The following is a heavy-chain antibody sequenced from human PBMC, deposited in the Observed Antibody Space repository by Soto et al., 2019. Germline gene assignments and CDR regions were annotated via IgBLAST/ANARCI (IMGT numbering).Heavy chain of an antibody. CDR2: IYYSGST. CDR3: ARRGKRGYYDSSGYYLDY. J-gene: IGHJ4*02. D-gene: IGHD3-22*01. Sequence: QVQLQESGPGLVKPSETLSLTCTVSGGSVSSGSYYWSWIRQPPGKGLEWIGYIYYSGSTNYNPSLKSRDTISVDTSKNQFSLKLSSVTAADTAVYYCARRGKRGYYDSSGYYLDYWGQGTLVTVSS. V-gene: IGHV4-61*01. CDR1: GGSVSSGSYY.